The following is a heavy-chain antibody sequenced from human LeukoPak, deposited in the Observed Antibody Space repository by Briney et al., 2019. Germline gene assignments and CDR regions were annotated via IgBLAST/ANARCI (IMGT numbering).Heavy chain of an antibody. CDR1: GFTFSSYG. D-gene: IGHD1-26*01. J-gene: IGHJ4*02. Sequence: GGSLRLSCAASGFTFSSYGMHWVRQAPGKGLEWVAVISHDGSDKYYADSVKGRFTISRDNTKNTLYLQMNSLRAEDTAVYYCATWGLTPTFDYWGQGTLVTVSS. CDR2: ISHDGSDK. CDR3: ATWGLTPTFDY. V-gene: IGHV3-30*03.